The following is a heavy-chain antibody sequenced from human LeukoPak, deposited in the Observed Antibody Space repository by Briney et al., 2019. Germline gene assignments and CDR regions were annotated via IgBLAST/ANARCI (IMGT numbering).Heavy chain of an antibody. D-gene: IGHD3-16*01. CDR1: GGSFSGYY. Sequence: PSETLSLTCAVYGGSFSGYYWSWIRQPPGKGLEWIGEINHSGSTNYNPSLKSRVTISVDTSKNQFSLKLSSVTAADTAVYYCARVGGFYWVDYWGQGTLVTVSS. CDR2: INHSGST. V-gene: IGHV4-34*01. J-gene: IGHJ4*02. CDR3: ARVGGFYWVDY.